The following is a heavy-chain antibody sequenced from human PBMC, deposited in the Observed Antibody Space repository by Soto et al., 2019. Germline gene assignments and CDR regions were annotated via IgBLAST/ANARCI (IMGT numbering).Heavy chain of an antibody. CDR3: ARESYWNWFDP. Sequence: SETLSLTCAVYGGSFSGYYWSWNRQPPGKGLEWIGEINHSGSTNYNPSLKSRVTISVDTSKNQFSLKLSSVTAADTAVYYCARESYWNWFDPWGQGTLVTVSS. CDR1: GGSFSGYY. D-gene: IGHD1-26*01. CDR2: INHSGST. V-gene: IGHV4-34*01. J-gene: IGHJ5*02.